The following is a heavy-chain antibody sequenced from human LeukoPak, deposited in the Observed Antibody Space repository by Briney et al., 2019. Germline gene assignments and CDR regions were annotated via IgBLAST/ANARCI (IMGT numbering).Heavy chain of an antibody. CDR2: ISYDGSNK. CDR1: GFTFSNYG. D-gene: IGHD5-12*01. Sequence: GGSLRLSCAASGFTFSNYGMHWVSQAPGKGLEWVAVISYDGSNKYYTDSVKGRFTISRDNSKNTLYLQMNSLRAEDTAVYYCAKDRTAGYDGLVDYWGQGTLVTVSS. CDR3: AKDRTAGYDGLVDY. J-gene: IGHJ4*02. V-gene: IGHV3-30*18.